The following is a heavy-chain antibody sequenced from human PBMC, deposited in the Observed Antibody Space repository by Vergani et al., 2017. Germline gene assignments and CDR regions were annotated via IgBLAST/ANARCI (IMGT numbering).Heavy chain of an antibody. CDR1: GFTFSRYA. D-gene: IGHD2-21*02. CDR2: ISYDGSNK. CDR3: AKGGCGGDCWLRHNYYYYYMDV. J-gene: IGHJ6*03. Sequence: QVQLVESGGGVVQPGRSLRLSCAASGFTFSRYAMHWVRQAPGKGLEWVAVISYDGSNKYYADSVKGRFTISRDNSKNTLYLQMNSLRAEDTAVYYCAKGGCGGDCWLRHNYYYYYMDVWGKGTTVTVSS. V-gene: IGHV3-30*07.